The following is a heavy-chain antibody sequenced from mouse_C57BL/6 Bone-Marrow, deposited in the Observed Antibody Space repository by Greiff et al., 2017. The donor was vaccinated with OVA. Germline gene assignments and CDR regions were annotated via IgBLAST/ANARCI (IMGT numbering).Heavy chain of an antibody. V-gene: IGHV5-4*03. CDR1: GFTFSSYA. CDR3: ARRTVVAPYAMDY. CDR2: ISDGGSYT. J-gene: IGHJ4*01. D-gene: IGHD1-1*01. Sequence: EVKLMESGGGLVKPGGSLKLSCAASGFTFSSYAMSWVRQTPEKRLEWVATISDGGSYTYYPDNVKGRFTISRDNAKNNLYLQMSHLKSEDTAMYYCARRTVVAPYAMDYWGQGTSVTVSS.